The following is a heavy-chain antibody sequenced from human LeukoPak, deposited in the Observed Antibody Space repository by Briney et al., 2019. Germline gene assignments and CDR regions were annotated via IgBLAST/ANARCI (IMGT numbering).Heavy chain of an antibody. CDR1: GYTFTSYY. CDR2: INPSGGST. Sequence: ASVKVSCKASGYTFTSYYMHWVRQAPGQGPEWMAIINPSGGSTTYAQKFQGRVTMTRDTSTSTVYMELSSLRSEDTAVYHCARGHDILTGYYTVFDYWGQGTLVTVSS. J-gene: IGHJ4*02. CDR3: ARGHDILTGYYTVFDY. V-gene: IGHV1-46*01. D-gene: IGHD3-9*01.